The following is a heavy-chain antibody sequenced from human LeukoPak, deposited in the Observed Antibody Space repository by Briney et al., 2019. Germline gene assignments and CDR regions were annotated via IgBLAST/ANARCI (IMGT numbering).Heavy chain of an antibody. CDR2: INPNSGDT. Sequence: ASVKVSCKASGYTFTDYYLHWVRQAPGQGPEWRGWINPNSGDTNYAQKFQGRVTMTRDTSISTAYMELSRLKSDDTAVYYCARSDGFSGYSSLGDSWGQGTLVTVSS. CDR3: ARSDGFSGYSSLGDS. V-gene: IGHV1-2*02. CDR1: GYTFTDYY. D-gene: IGHD3-22*01. J-gene: IGHJ5*01.